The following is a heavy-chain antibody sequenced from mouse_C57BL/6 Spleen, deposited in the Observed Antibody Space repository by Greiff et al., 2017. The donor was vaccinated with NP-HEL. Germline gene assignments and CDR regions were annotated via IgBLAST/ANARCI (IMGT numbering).Heavy chain of an antibody. CDR3: AREALYYGSSKYYFDY. CDR1: GYTFTDYY. Sequence: EVQLQQSGPELVKPGASVKISCKASGYTFTDYYMNWVKQSHGKSLEWIGDINPNNGGTSYNQKFKGKATLTVDKSSSTAYMELRSLTSEDSAVYYWAREALYYGSSKYYFDYWGQGTTLTVSS. V-gene: IGHV1-26*01. J-gene: IGHJ2*01. CDR2: INPNNGGT. D-gene: IGHD1-1*01.